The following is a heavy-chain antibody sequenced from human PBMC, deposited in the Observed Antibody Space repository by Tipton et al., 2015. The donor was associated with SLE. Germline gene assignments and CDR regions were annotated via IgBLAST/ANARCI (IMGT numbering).Heavy chain of an antibody. CDR3: ARVEQPY. CDR2: ISSSSSYI. V-gene: IGHV3-21*03. J-gene: IGHJ4*02. CDR1: GFTVSSNY. Sequence: SLRLSCAASGFTVSSNYMSWVRQAPGKGLEWVSSISSSSSYIYYADSVKGRFTISRDNAKNSLYLQMNSLRAEDTAVYYCARVEQPYWGQGTLVTVSS. D-gene: IGHD6-13*01.